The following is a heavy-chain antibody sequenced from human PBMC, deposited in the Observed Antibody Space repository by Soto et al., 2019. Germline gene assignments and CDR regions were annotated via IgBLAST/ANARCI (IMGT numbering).Heavy chain of an antibody. J-gene: IGHJ3*02. CDR1: GGTFSSYT. Sequence: GASVKVSCKASGGTFSSYTISWVRQAPGQGLEWMGRIIPILGIANYAQKFQGRVTITADKSTSTAYMELSSLRSEDTAVYYCARVLVGIAVAGAFDIWGQGTMVTVSS. V-gene: IGHV1-69*02. D-gene: IGHD6-19*01. CDR2: IIPILGIA. CDR3: ARVLVGIAVAGAFDI.